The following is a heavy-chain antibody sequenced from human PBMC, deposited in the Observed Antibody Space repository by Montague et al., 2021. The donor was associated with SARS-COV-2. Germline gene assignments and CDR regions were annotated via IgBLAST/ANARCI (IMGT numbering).Heavy chain of an antibody. CDR2: IYDGGAV. CDR1: GGSITGYY. V-gene: IGHV4-59*01. J-gene: IGHJ3*02. Sequence: SETLSLTCTVSGGSITGYYWSWLRRSPGKGLEWIAYIYDGGAVNYNPSLGSRVTISTDTSKNQLSLKVNSVTAADTAVYYCVRDHPYGGPRGAYDIWGQGTVVIFSS. CDR3: VRDHPYGGPRGAYDI. D-gene: IGHD4-23*01.